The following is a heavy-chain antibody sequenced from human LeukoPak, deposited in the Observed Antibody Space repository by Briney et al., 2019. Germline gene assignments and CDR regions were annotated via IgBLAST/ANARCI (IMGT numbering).Heavy chain of an antibody. D-gene: IGHD4-23*01. CDR2: IYYSGST. CDR3: ARDHLSRWSIHTSYWYFDL. CDR1: GGSISSYY. Sequence: SETLSLTCTVSGGSISSYYWSWIRQPPGKGLEWIGYIYYSGSTNYNPSLKSRVTISVDTSKNQFSLKLSSVTAADTAVYYCARDHLSRWSIHTSYWYFDLWGRGTLVTVSS. V-gene: IGHV4-59*12. J-gene: IGHJ2*01.